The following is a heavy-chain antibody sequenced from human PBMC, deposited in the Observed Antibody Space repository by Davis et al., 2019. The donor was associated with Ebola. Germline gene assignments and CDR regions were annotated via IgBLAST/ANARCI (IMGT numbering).Heavy chain of an antibody. CDR1: GGTFSSYA. J-gene: IGHJ4*02. CDR3: ARAAAHGGDFDY. CDR2: IIPIFGTA. Sequence: SVKVSCKASGGTFSSYAISWVRQAPGQGLEWMGGIIPIFGTANYAQKFQGRVTITADESTSTAYMELSSLRSEDTAVYYCARAAAHGGDFDYWGQGTLVTVSS. V-gene: IGHV1-69*13. D-gene: IGHD2-2*01.